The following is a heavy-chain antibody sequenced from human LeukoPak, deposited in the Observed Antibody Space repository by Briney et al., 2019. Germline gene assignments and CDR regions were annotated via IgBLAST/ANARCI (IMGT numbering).Heavy chain of an antibody. CDR3: ARRAYSGSGSSDY. D-gene: IGHD3-10*01. J-gene: IGHJ4*02. CDR1: GNNFVNFW. Sequence: HGESLKISCKDSGNNFVNFWIGWVRQLPGKGLEWMGIIHLTDSETLYSPSFQGQVTISVDRSINTAYLQWSSLKASDTAMYYCARRAYSGSGSSDYWGQGTQVTVSS. CDR2: IHLTDSET. V-gene: IGHV5-51*01.